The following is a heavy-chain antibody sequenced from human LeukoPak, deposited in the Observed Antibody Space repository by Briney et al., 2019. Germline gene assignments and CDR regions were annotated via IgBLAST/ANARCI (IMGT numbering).Heavy chain of an antibody. J-gene: IGHJ4*02. Sequence: SETLSLTCAVYGGSFSGYYWSWIRQPPGKGLEWIGEINHSGSTNYNPSLKGRVTISVDTSKNQFSLKLSSVTAADTAVYYCARRWAARRGGFDYWGQGTLVTVSS. CDR2: INHSGST. D-gene: IGHD6-6*01. V-gene: IGHV4-34*01. CDR3: ARRWAARRGGFDY. CDR1: GGSFSGYY.